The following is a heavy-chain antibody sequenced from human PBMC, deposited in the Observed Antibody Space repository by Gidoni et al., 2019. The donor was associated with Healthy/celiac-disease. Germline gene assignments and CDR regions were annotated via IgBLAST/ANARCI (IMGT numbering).Heavy chain of an antibody. V-gene: IGHV3-13*01. CDR2: GTAGDT. CDR3: ARGGDFWSGYAPYYGMDV. J-gene: IGHJ6*02. Sequence: GTAGDTYYPGSVKGRFTISRENAKNSLYLQMNSLRAEDTAVYYCARGGDFWSGYAPYYGMDVWGQGTTVTVSS. D-gene: IGHD3-3*01.